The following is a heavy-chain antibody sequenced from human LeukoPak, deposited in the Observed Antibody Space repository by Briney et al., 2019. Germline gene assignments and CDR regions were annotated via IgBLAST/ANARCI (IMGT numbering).Heavy chain of an antibody. Sequence: GGSLRLSCAASGFTFSTYALSWVRQAPGKGLEWVSAISGSGDNSYYADSVKGRFTISRDNSKNTLFLQMNSLRAEDTAVYYCAKPLGLLSSNPDYWGQGTLVTVSS. CDR2: ISGSGDNS. CDR3: AKPLGLLSSNPDY. J-gene: IGHJ4*02. V-gene: IGHV3-23*01. CDR1: GFTFSTYA. D-gene: IGHD2-2*01.